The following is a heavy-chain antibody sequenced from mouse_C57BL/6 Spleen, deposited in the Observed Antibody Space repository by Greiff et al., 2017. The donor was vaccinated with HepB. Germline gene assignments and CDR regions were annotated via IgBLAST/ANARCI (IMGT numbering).Heavy chain of an antibody. Sequence: VKLVESGPELVKPGASVKLSCKASGYTFTSYDINWVKQRPGQGLEWIGWIYPRDGSTKYNEKFKGKATLTVDTSSSTAYMELHSLTSEDSAVYFCARWGSQGYFDYWGQGTTLTVSS. CDR3: ARWGSQGYFDY. CDR1: GYTFTSYD. D-gene: IGHD3-1*01. V-gene: IGHV1-85*01. J-gene: IGHJ2*01. CDR2: IYPRDGST.